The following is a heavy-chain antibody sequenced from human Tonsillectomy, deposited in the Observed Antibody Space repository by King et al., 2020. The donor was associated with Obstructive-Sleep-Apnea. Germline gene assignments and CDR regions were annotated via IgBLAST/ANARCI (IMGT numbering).Heavy chain of an antibody. D-gene: IGHD3-16*01. J-gene: IGHJ4*02. CDR2: ISYDGTNN. V-gene: IGHV3-30*04. Sequence: VQLVESGGGVVQPGRSLRLSCAASGFTFSSFAMHWVPQAPGKGLEWVTFISYDGTNNQYAESVKGRFTISRDNSKNTLYLQMNSLRPEDTAVYYCARGGKGELDYWGQGTLVTVSS. CDR3: ARGGKGELDY. CDR1: GFTFSSFA.